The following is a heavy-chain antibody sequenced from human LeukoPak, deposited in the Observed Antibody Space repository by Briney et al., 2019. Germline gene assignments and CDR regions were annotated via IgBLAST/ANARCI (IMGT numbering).Heavy chain of an antibody. V-gene: IGHV3-23*01. J-gene: IGHJ5*02. Sequence: GGPLRLSCAASGFTFSSYAMSWVRQSPGKGLEWVSAISGSGGGTYYADSVKGRFTISRDNSKNKMYLQMNSLRAEDAAVYYCAKDQLRYPSIVLTSGWLLGSWGQGTLVTVSS. CDR1: GFTFSSYA. D-gene: IGHD6-19*01. CDR3: AKDQLRYPSIVLTSGWLLGS. CDR2: ISGSGGGT.